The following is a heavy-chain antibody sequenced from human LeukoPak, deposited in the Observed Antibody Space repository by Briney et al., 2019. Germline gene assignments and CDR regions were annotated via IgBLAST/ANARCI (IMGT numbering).Heavy chain of an antibody. V-gene: IGHV4-34*01. J-gene: IGHJ4*02. Sequence: SETLSLTCAVYGGSFSGYYWSWIRQPPGKGLEWIGEINHSGSTNYNPSLKSRVTISVDTSKNQFSLKLSYVTAADTAVYYCARTRLWPTGTFDYWGQGTLVTVSP. CDR3: ARTRLWPTGTFDY. CDR1: GGSFSGYY. CDR2: INHSGST. D-gene: IGHD5-18*01.